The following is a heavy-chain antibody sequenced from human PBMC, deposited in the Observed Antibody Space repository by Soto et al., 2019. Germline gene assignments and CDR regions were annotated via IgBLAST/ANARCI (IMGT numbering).Heavy chain of an antibody. J-gene: IGHJ4*02. Sequence: PSETLSLTCTVSGGSISSYYWSWIRQPPGKGLEWIGYIYYSGSTNYNPSLKSRVTISVDTSKNQFSLKLSSVTAADTAVYYCARGRFRVPSAKYYFDYWGQGTLVTVSS. CDR1: GGSISSYY. CDR3: ARGRFRVPSAKYYFDY. V-gene: IGHV4-59*01. CDR2: IYYSGST. D-gene: IGHD3-10*01.